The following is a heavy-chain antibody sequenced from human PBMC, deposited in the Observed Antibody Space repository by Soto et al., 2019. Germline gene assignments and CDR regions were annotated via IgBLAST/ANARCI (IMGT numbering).Heavy chain of an antibody. V-gene: IGHV4-34*01. D-gene: IGHD2-21*01. CDR2: INHSGST. J-gene: IGHJ5*02. Sequence: LETLSLTCAVYGGSFSGYYWSWIRQPPGKGLEWIANINHSGSTNYNPSLTSRVTVSVDTSKNEFSLKLRSVTAADTAVYYCARQPTTGDTDLWFDPWGQGTLVTVSS. CDR1: GGSFSGYY. CDR3: ARQPTTGDTDLWFDP.